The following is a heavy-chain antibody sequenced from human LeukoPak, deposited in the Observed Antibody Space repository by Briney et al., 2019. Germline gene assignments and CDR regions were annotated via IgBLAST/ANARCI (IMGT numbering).Heavy chain of an antibody. J-gene: IGHJ4*02. D-gene: IGHD5-24*01. V-gene: IGHV3-30-3*01. Sequence: GGSLRLSCAASRFTFSDYAMHWVRQAPGKGLEWVAVISYEGSNKYYADFVKGRFTISRDNSKNTLYLQMNSLRAEDTAVYYCARDPFYGMATIKYYFDYWGQGIMVTVSS. CDR2: ISYEGSNK. CDR1: RFTFSDYA. CDR3: ARDPFYGMATIKYYFDY.